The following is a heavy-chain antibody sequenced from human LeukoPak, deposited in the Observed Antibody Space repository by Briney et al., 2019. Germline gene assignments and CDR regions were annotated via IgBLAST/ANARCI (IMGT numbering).Heavy chain of an antibody. Sequence: GSLRFSCVASGFTFSTYAMHWVRQAPGKGLEWVAVISYDGSSKYYADSMKGRFTISRDKSKNTLYLLVDTLRVEDTAVYYCARARNYYGSGSHPDYWGQGTLVTVSS. V-gene: IGHV3-30-3*01. D-gene: IGHD3-10*01. CDR2: ISYDGSSK. CDR3: ARARNYYGSGSHPDY. CDR1: GFTFSTYA. J-gene: IGHJ4*02.